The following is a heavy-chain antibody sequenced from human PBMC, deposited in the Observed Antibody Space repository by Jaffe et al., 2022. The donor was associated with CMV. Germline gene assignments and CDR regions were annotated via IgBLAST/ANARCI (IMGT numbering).Heavy chain of an antibody. Sequence: EVQLVESGGGLVQPGGSLRLSCAASGFTFSSYEMNWVRQAPGKGLEWVSYISSSGSTIYYADSVKGRFTISRDNAKNSLYLQMNSLRAEDTAVYYCARNYRGVIINGRGDYWGQGTLVTVSS. J-gene: IGHJ4*02. CDR1: GFTFSSYE. CDR2: ISSSGSTI. V-gene: IGHV3-48*03. CDR3: ARNYRGVIINGRGDY. D-gene: IGHD3-10*01.